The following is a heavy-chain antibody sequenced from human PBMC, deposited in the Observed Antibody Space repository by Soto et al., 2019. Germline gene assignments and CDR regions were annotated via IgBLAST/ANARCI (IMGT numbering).Heavy chain of an antibody. Sequence: SGPTLVNPTQTLTLTCTFSGFSLSTNGVRVSWIRQPPGKALEWLARIDWDDDKFYSTSLRTRLTISKDTSKNQVVPTMTNMDPVDTATYYCARAPYSSSWYGDYFDYWGQGALVTVSS. CDR1: GFSLSTNGVR. J-gene: IGHJ4*02. D-gene: IGHD6-13*01. V-gene: IGHV2-70*04. CDR3: ARAPYSSSWYGDYFDY. CDR2: IDWDDDK.